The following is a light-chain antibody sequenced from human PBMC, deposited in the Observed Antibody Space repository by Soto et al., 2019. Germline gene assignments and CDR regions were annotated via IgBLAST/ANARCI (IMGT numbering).Light chain of an antibody. J-gene: IGLJ1*01. CDR2: SNN. CDR1: SSNIGSNT. Sequence: QSVLTQPPSASGTPGQRVTISCSGSSSNIGSNTVNWYQQLPGTAPKLLIYSNNQRPSGVPDRLSGSKSGTSATLAISGRQSDDEADYYFAPWDDSRNGAYVFGTGTKVTVL. V-gene: IGLV1-44*01. CDR3: APWDDSRNGAYV.